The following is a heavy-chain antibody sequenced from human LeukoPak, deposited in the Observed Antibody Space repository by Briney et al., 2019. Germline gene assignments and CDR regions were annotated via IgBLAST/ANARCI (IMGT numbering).Heavy chain of an antibody. CDR1: GFVLSIYG. J-gene: IGHJ4*02. Sequence: GGSLTLSCAASGFVLSIYGVQWVRQAAGEGLEWVAFIQYRGNTKYHAECVTSRFTISRDKSKNTPYLQMNSLRVEDTAVYYCAPRGKAVLGPFDYWGQGTLVTVSS. CDR2: IQYRGNTK. CDR3: APRGKAVLGPFDY. V-gene: IGHV3-30*02. D-gene: IGHD6-19*01.